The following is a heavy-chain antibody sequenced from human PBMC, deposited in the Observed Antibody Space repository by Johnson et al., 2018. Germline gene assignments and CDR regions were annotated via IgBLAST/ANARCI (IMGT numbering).Heavy chain of an antibody. CDR3: ARMVGGYYDSSDAFEI. CDR2: IYYSGST. J-gene: IGHJ3*02. CDR1: GGSISSYY. Sequence: QVQLQESGPGLVKPSETLSLTCTVSGGSISSYYWSWIRQPPGKGLEWIGYIYYSGSTNYNPSLKSRVTISVDTSKNQFSLKLSSVTAADTAVYYCARMVGGYYDSSDAFEIWGQGTMVTVSS. D-gene: IGHD3-22*01. V-gene: IGHV4-59*01.